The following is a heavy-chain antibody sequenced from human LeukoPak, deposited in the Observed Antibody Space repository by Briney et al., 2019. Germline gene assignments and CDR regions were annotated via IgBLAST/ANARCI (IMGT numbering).Heavy chain of an antibody. V-gene: IGHV3-33*01. CDR1: GFSFSNYG. CDR3: ARSNNGGWGYCDY. D-gene: IGHD3-16*01. CDR2: IWYDGSNK. Sequence: GGSLRLSWAASGFSFSNYGMHWVRQAPGKGLEWVAVIWYDGSNKYYADSVKGRFTISRDNSKNTLYVQMSSLRAEDTAVYYCARSNNGGWGYCDYWGQGSLVTVSS. J-gene: IGHJ4*02.